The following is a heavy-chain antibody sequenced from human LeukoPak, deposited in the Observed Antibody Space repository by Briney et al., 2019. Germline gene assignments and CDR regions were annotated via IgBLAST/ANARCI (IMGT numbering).Heavy chain of an antibody. CDR1: GFTFDDYG. CDR3: ARGEGVYYYGSGSYFTLGYYYMDV. D-gene: IGHD3-10*01. CDR2: IKWNGGST. V-gene: IGHV3-20*04. Sequence: PGGSLRLSCAASGFTFDDYGMSWVRQAPGKGLEWVSGIKWNGGSTGYADSVKGRFTISRDNAKNSLYLQMNSLRAEDTALYYCARGEGVYYYGSGSYFTLGYYYMDVWGKGTTVTVSS. J-gene: IGHJ6*03.